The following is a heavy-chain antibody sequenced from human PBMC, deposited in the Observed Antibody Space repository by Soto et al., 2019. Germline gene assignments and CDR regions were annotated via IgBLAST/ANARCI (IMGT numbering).Heavy chain of an antibody. D-gene: IGHD4-17*01. CDR2: IYYSGST. V-gene: IGHV4-59*01. Sequence: SETLSLTCTVSGGSISSYYWSWIRQPPGKGLEWIGYIYYSGSTNYNPSLKSRVTISVDTSKNQFSLKLSSVTAADTAVYYCARDRDYGGNSGSGMGYYYYRMDVWGQGTTVTVSS. CDR3: ARDRDYGGNSGSGMGYYYYRMDV. CDR1: GGSISSYY. J-gene: IGHJ6*02.